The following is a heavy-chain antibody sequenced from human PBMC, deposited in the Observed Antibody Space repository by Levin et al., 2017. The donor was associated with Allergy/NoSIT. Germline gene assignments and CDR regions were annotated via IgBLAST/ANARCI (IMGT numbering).Heavy chain of an antibody. Sequence: SETLSLTCTVSGGSISSSSYYWGWIRQPPGKGLEWIGSIYYSGSTYYNPSLKSRVTISVDTSKNQFSLKLSSVTAADTAVYYCARDPSHKLYYYDSSGYDYWGQGTLVTVSS. CDR2: IYYSGST. CDR3: ARDPSHKLYYYDSSGYDY. V-gene: IGHV4-39*07. CDR1: GGSISSSSYY. J-gene: IGHJ4*02. D-gene: IGHD3-22*01.